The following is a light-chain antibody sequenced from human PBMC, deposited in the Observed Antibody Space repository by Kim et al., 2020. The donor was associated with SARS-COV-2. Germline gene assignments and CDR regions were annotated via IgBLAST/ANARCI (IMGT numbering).Light chain of an antibody. V-gene: IGKV3-15*01. Sequence: PGQSATLYCRASRNVNTNLAWYQQKPGQSPRLLIYAATTRATGIPARFSGSGSGTEFTLTINGLQSDDVAVYYCQQYDDWPPLTFGGGTKVDIK. CDR1: RNVNTN. CDR2: AAT. J-gene: IGKJ4*02. CDR3: QQYDDWPPLT.